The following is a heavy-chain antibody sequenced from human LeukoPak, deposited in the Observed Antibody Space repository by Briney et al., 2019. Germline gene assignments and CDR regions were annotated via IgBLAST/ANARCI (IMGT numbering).Heavy chain of an antibody. CDR3: PQSYSVRLGPESYYYFYVDV. CDR1: GDSVSSNSAA. D-gene: IGHD5/OR15-5a*01. J-gene: IGHJ6*03. CDR2: TYYRSKWYY. V-gene: IGHV6-1*01. Sequence: SQTLSLTCTISGDSVSSNSAAWNWIRQSPSRVLEWLGRTYYRSKWYYDYATSVKGRITINPDTSKNQSSLQLSSVTSEDTAVYYYPQSYSVRLGPESYYYFYVDVWGKGTTITVSS.